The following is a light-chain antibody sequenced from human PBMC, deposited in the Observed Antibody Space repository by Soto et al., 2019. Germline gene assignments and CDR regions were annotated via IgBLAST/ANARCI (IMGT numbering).Light chain of an antibody. CDR1: QSVSSSY. V-gene: IGKV3-15*01. Sequence: EIVLTQSPRTLCLSPLEGGTHXQTPSQSVSSSYLAWYQQKPGQAPRLLIYADSNRATGIPARFSGSGSGTEFTLTISSLQSEDCAIYYCQQYHTWPITFGGGTKVDIK. J-gene: IGKJ4*01. CDR3: QQYHTWPIT. CDR2: ADS.